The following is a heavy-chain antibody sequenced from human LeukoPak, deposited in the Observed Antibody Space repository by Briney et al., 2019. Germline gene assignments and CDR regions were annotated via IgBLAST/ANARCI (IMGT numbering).Heavy chain of an antibody. CDR2: IYYSGST. Sequence: SETLSLTCTVSGGSISSYYWSWIRQPPGKGLEWIGYIYYSGSTNYNPSLKSRVTISVDTSKNQFSLQLNSVTPEDTAVYYCARDRGRDGYTYHGPIDYWGQGTLVTVSS. V-gene: IGHV4-59*12. CDR1: GGSISSYY. J-gene: IGHJ4*02. CDR3: ARDRGRDGYTYHGPIDY. D-gene: IGHD5-24*01.